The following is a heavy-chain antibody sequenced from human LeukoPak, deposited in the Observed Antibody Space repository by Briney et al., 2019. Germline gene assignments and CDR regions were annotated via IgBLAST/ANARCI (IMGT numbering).Heavy chain of an antibody. CDR3: ARRGYGDQPFDY. J-gene: IGHJ4*02. CDR1: GGSIDSTNW. Sequence: SETLSLTCDVSGGSIDSTNWWNWVRQPPGKGLEWIGEIHHDGRINYNPSLKSRVTLSVDKSKNQFSLKLTSVTAADTAVYYCARRGYGDQPFDYWGQGTLVTVSS. D-gene: IGHD4-17*01. CDR2: IHHDGRI. V-gene: IGHV4/OR15-8*01.